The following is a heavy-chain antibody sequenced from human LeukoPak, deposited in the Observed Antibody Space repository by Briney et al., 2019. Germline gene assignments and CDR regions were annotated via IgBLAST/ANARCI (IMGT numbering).Heavy chain of an antibody. Sequence: GGSLRLSCAASGFTFSSYWMSWVRQAPGKGLEWVANIKQDGSEKYYVDSVKGRFTISRDNAKNSLYLQMNSLRAEDTALYYCAKAYFLPGITGAPFDYWGQGTLVTVSS. CDR2: IKQDGSEK. V-gene: IGHV3-7*03. J-gene: IGHJ4*02. CDR1: GFTFSSYW. CDR3: AKAYFLPGITGAPFDY. D-gene: IGHD7-27*01.